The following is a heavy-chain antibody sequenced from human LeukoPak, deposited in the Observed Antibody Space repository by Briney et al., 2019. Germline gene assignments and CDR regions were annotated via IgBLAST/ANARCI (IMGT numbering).Heavy chain of an antibody. Sequence: GASVKVSCKASGYTFINYNIAWVRRAPGQGLEWMGWISAYNGDTNYGQKVQGRVAMTTDTSTRTAYMELRGLRSDDTAVYYCARDVFEGFGERVIDAFDIWGQGTLVTVSS. V-gene: IGHV1-18*01. CDR3: ARDVFEGFGERVIDAFDI. CDR2: ISAYNGDT. D-gene: IGHD3-10*01. J-gene: IGHJ3*02. CDR1: GYTFINYN.